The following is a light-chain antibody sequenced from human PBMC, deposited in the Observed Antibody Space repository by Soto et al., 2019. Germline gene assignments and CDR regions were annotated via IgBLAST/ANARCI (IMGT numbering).Light chain of an antibody. J-gene: IGLJ2*01. CDR1: SSNIGNNY. CDR2: DSN. Sequence: QSVLTQPPSVSAAPGQKVTFSCSGSSSNIGNNYVSWYQQLPGTAPKLLIYDSNKRPSGIPDRFSGSKSGTSATLGITGLQTGDEADYYCGTWDNSLSAVVFGGGTKLTVL. CDR3: GTWDNSLSAVV. V-gene: IGLV1-51*01.